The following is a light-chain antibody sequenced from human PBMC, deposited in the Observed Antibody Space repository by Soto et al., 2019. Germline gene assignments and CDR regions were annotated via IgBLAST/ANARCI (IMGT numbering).Light chain of an antibody. Sequence: EIVMTQSPATLSVSPWGRATRSCRASQSVSSNLAWYQQKPGQAPRLLIYGASSRATGIPDRFSGSGSGTDFTLTIDRLEPEDFAVYHCQHYGTTPLTFGGGTKVDIK. CDR2: GAS. J-gene: IGKJ4*01. V-gene: IGKV3-20*01. CDR1: QSVSSN. CDR3: QHYGTTPLT.